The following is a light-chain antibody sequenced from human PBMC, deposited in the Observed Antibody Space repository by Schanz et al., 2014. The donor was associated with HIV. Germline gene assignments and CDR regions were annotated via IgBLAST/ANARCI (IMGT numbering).Light chain of an antibody. CDR1: QRLSSSY. J-gene: IGKJ1*01. CDR2: GAS. V-gene: IGKV3-20*01. CDR3: LQDYSYWWT. Sequence: EIVLTQSPGSLSLSPGGRATLSCGASQRLSSSYLAWYQQKPGQAPRLLIYGASSRATGIPDRFSGSGSGTDFTLTISSLQPEDFATYYCLQDYSYWWTFGQGTTVEIK.